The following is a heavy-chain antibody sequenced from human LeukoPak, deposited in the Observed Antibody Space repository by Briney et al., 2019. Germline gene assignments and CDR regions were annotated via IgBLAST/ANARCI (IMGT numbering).Heavy chain of an antibody. D-gene: IGHD3-10*01. CDR1: GGTFSSYA. Sequence: SVKVSCKASGGTFSSYAISWVRQAPGQGLEWMGRIIPILGIANYAQKFQGRVTITADKSTSTAYMELSSLRSEDTAVYYCAGNRFGESGGMDVWGQGTTVTVSS. CDR2: IIPILGIA. V-gene: IGHV1-69*04. J-gene: IGHJ6*02. CDR3: AGNRFGESGGMDV.